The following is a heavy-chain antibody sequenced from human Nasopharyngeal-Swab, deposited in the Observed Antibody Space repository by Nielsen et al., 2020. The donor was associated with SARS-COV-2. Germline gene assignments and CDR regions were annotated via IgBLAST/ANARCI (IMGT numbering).Heavy chain of an antibody. CDR2: IIPIFGTA. CDR1: GGTFSSYA. V-gene: IGHV1-69*13. D-gene: IGHD6-19*01. Sequence: SVKVSCKASGGTFSSYAIGWVRQAPGQGLEWMGGIIPIFGTANYAQKFQGRVTITADESTSTAYMELSSLRSEDTAVYYCARDPEAVAPFYGMDVWGQGTTVTVSS. J-gene: IGHJ6*02. CDR3: ARDPEAVAPFYGMDV.